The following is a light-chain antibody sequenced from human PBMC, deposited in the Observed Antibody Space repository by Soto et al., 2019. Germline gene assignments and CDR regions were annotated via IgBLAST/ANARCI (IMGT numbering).Light chain of an antibody. CDR3: QQYGGSPLT. CDR2: GAT. J-gene: IGKJ4*01. Sequence: EIVLTQSPGTLSLSPGERATLSCRASQSVSSDYLAWYQQKPGQAPRLLIYGATDRATGIPDRFSGSESGTDFTLTISRVEPEDFAVYYCQQYGGSPLTFGGGTKVEIK. V-gene: IGKV3-20*01. CDR1: QSVSSDY.